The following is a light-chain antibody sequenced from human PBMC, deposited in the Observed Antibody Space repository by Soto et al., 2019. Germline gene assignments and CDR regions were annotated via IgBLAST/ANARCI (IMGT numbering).Light chain of an antibody. CDR2: EVT. V-gene: IGLV2-8*01. J-gene: IGLJ2*01. CDR3: SSYAGNNNVI. Sequence: QSALTQPPSASGSPGQSVAIPCTGTNSDVGGYNYVSWYQQYPGKAPKLMIYEVTKRPSGVPDRFSGSKSGNTASLTVSGLQAEDEADYYCSSYAGNNNVIFGAGTQLTVL. CDR1: NSDVGGYNY.